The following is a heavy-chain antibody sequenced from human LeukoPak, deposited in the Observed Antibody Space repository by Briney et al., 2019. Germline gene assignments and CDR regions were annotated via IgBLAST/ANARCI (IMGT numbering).Heavy chain of an antibody. Sequence: SETLSLTCAVYGGSFSGYYWSWIRQPPGKGLEWIGEINHSGSTNYNPSLKSRVTISVDTSKNQFSLKLSSVTAADTAVYYCARFMTTDNWFDPWGQGTLVTVSS. CDR2: INHSGST. J-gene: IGHJ5*02. CDR1: GGSFSGYY. D-gene: IGHD3-16*01. CDR3: ARFMTTDNWFDP. V-gene: IGHV4-34*01.